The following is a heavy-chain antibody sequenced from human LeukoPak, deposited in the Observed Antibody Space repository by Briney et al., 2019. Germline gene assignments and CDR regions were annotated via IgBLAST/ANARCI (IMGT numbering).Heavy chain of an antibody. CDR2: ISYDGSNK. V-gene: IGHV3-30-3*01. J-gene: IGHJ4*02. CDR1: GFTFSSYA. CDR3: ARAGQYSSSWYPAVY. Sequence: PGGSLRLSCAASGFTFSSYAMHWVRQAPGKGLEWVAVISYDGSNKYYADSVKGRFTISRDNSKNTLYLQMNSLRAEDTAVYYCARAGQYSSSWYPAVYWGQGTLVTVSS. D-gene: IGHD6-13*01.